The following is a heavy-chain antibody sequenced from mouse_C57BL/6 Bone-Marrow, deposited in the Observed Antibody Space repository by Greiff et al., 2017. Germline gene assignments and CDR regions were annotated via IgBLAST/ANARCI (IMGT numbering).Heavy chain of an antibody. CDR1: GFTFSSYG. J-gene: IGHJ3*01. Sequence: EVKLMESGGDLVKPGGSLKLSCAASGFTFSSYGMSWVRQTPDKRLEWVATISSGGSYTYYPDSVKGRFTISRDNAKNTLYLQMSRLKSEDTAMYYCAREGTMVTPNWEFAYWGQGTLVTVSA. D-gene: IGHD2-2*01. V-gene: IGHV5-6*01. CDR3: AREGTMVTPNWEFAY. CDR2: ISSGGSYT.